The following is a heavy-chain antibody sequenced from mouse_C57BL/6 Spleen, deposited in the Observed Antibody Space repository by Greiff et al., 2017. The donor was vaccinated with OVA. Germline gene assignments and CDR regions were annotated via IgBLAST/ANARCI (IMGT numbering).Heavy chain of an antibody. Sequence: VQLQQSVAELVRPGASVKLSCTASGFNIKNTYMHWVKQRPEQGLEWIGRIDPANGNTKYAPKFQGKATITADTSSNTAYLQLSSLTSEDTAIYYGASSSGYEDYAMDYWGQGTSVTVSS. J-gene: IGHJ4*01. CDR2: IDPANGNT. D-gene: IGHD3-2*02. V-gene: IGHV14-3*01. CDR1: GFNIKNTY. CDR3: ASSSGYEDYAMDY.